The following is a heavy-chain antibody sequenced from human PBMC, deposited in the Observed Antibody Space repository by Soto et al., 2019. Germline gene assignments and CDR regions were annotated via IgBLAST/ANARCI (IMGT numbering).Heavy chain of an antibody. CDR2: ISAYNGNT. CDR3: ARDHIAVAGTRFDY. V-gene: IGHV1-18*01. D-gene: IGHD6-19*01. CDR1: GYTFTSSG. Sequence: GASVKVSCKASGYTFTSSGISCVRQAPGQGLEWMGWISAYNGNTNYAQKLQGRVTMTTDTSTSTAYMELRSLRSDDTAVYYCARDHIAVAGTRFDYWGQGTLVTVSS. J-gene: IGHJ4*02.